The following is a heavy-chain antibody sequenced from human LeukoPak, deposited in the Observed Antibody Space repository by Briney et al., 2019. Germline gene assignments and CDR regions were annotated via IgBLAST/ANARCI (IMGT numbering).Heavy chain of an antibody. D-gene: IGHD4-17*01. V-gene: IGHV5-51*01. J-gene: IGHJ4*02. CDR2: IHPGDSDT. CDR1: GYTFNNYW. CDR3: ARQDGDYFDY. Sequence: GESLKISCQASGYTFNNYWIAWVRQMPGKGLEWMGIIHPGDSDTKYSPPFQGQVTISADKSANTAYLQWSSLKASDTAIYYCARQDGDYFDYWGQGTLVTVSS.